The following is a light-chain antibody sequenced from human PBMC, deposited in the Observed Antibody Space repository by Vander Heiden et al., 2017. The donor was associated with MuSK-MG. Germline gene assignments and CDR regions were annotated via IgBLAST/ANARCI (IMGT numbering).Light chain of an antibody. J-gene: IGLJ2*01. CDR2: RNN. CDR3: AAWDDSLSVVV. CDR1: SSNIGSNY. Sequence: QSVLTQPPSASGTPGPRVTISCSGRSSNIGSNYVYWYQQLPGTAPKLLIYRNNPRPSGVPDRFSGSKSGTSASLAISGLRSEDEADYYCAAWDDSLSVVVFGGGTKLTVL. V-gene: IGLV1-47*01.